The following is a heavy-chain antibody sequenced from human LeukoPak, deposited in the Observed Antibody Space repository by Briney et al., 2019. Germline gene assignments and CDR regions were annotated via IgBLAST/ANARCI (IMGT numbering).Heavy chain of an antibody. CDR2: INPNSGGT. CDR3: ARDLSDIVVVPAATDAPFDY. Sequence: ASVKVSCRASGYTFTSYYMHWVRQAPGQGLKWRGWINPNSGGTNYAQKFQGRVTMTRDTSISTAYMELSRLRSDDTAVYYCARDLSDIVVVPAATDAPFDYWGQGTLVTVSS. D-gene: IGHD2-2*01. J-gene: IGHJ4*02. CDR1: GYTFTSYY. V-gene: IGHV1-2*02.